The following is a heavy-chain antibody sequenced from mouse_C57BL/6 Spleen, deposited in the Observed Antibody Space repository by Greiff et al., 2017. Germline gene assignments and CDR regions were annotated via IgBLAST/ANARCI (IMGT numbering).Heavy chain of an antibody. CDR1: GYTFTSYW. CDR2: IDPSDSET. Sequence: QVQLQQPGAELVRPGSSVKLSCKASGYTFTSYWMHWVKQRPIQGLEWIGNIDPSDSETHYNQKFKDKATLTVDKSSSAAYMQLSSLTSEDSAVYDCARGIYDYGSLWAMDYWGQGTSVTVSS. D-gene: IGHD1-1*01. J-gene: IGHJ4*01. CDR3: ARGIYDYGSLWAMDY. V-gene: IGHV1-52*01.